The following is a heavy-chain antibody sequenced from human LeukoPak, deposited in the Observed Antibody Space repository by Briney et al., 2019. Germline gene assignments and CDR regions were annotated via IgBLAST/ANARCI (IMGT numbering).Heavy chain of an antibody. CDR3: ASSGMTTVTRKKAFDI. CDR1: GYTFTSYG. Sequence: GASVNVSCKASGYTFTSYGINWVRQAPGQGLEWMGWISAYNGNTNYAQKLQGRVTITTDTSTSTAYMELRRLRSDDTAEYYCASSGMTTVTRKKAFDIWGQGTMVTVSS. J-gene: IGHJ3*02. CDR2: ISAYNGNT. V-gene: IGHV1-18*01. D-gene: IGHD4-17*01.